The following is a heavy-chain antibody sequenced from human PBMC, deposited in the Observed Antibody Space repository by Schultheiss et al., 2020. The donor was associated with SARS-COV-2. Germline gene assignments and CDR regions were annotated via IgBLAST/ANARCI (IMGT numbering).Heavy chain of an antibody. CDR1: GDSVSSNSAA. J-gene: IGHJ6*02. CDR3: ARDISHYYYGSGSYYRYYYYGMDV. D-gene: IGHD3-10*01. CDR2: TYYRSKWYN. Sequence: SETLSLTCAISGDSVSSNSAAWNWIRQSPSRGLEWLGRTYYRSKWYNDYAVSVKSRITINPDTSENQFSLQLNSVTPEDTAVYYCARDISHYYYGSGSYYRYYYYGMDVWGQGTTVTVSS. V-gene: IGHV6-1*01.